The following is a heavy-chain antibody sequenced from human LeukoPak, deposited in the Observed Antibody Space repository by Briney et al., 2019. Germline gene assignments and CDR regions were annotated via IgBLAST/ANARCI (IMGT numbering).Heavy chain of an antibody. CDR1: EFTFSSYE. V-gene: IGHV3-48*03. J-gene: IGHJ4*02. Sequence: GGSLRLSCAASEFTFSSYEMDWVRQAPGKGLQWVSYISSSGSTIYYADSVKGRFTISRDNAKNSLYLQMNSLRAEDTALYYCARGRYSSSWYIFEYWGQGTLVTVSS. CDR3: ARGRYSSSWYIFEY. CDR2: ISSSGSTI. D-gene: IGHD6-13*01.